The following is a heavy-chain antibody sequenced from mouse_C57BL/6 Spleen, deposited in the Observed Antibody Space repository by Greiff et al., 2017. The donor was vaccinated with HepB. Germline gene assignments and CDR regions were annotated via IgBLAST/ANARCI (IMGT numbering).Heavy chain of an antibody. CDR2: INPNNGGT. CDR3: ARIGLRGAMDY. CDR1: GYTFTDYY. Sequence: VQLQQSGPELVKPGASVKISCKASGYTFTDYYMNWVKQSHGKSLEWIGDINPNNGGTSYNQKFKGKATLTVDKSSSTAYMELRSLTSEDSAVYYCARIGLRGAMDYWGQGTSVTVSS. J-gene: IGHJ4*01. D-gene: IGHD3-1*01. V-gene: IGHV1-26*01.